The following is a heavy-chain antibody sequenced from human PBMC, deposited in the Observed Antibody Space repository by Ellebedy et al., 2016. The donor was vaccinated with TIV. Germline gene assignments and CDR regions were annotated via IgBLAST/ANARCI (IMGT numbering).Heavy chain of an antibody. V-gene: IGHV3-23*01. J-gene: IGHJ4*02. Sequence: GGSLRLSXAASGFAFTNFFMSWVRKAPGKGLEWVSTISGAGDDTHLADSVKGRFIVSRDNSMNTLYLQMNSLRDEDTAVYYCARDRGGGSCTNWGQGTLVTVSS. CDR2: ISGAGDDT. CDR1: GFAFTNFF. CDR3: ARDRGGGSCTN. D-gene: IGHD2-15*01.